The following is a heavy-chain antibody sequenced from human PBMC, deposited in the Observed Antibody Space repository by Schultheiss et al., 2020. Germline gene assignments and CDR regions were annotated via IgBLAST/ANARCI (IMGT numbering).Heavy chain of an antibody. CDR3: AKDYGGKEGDYYYYYGMDV. CDR2: ISGSGGST. J-gene: IGHJ6*02. CDR1: GFTFSSYA. D-gene: IGHD4-23*01. V-gene: IGHV3-23*01. Sequence: GESLKVSCAASGFTFSSYAMSWVRQAPGKGLEWVSAISGSGGSTYYADSVKGRFTISRDNSKNTLYLQMNSLRAEDTAVYYCAKDYGGKEGDYYYYYGMDVWGQGTTVTVYS.